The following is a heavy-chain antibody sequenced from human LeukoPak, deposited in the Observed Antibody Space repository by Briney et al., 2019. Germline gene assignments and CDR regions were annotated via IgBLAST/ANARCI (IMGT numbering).Heavy chain of an antibody. CDR2: TYYRSKWYN. J-gene: IGHJ4*02. D-gene: IGHD3-10*01. V-gene: IGHV6-1*01. Sequence: SQTLSLTCAISGDSVSSNSAAWNWIRQSPSRGLEWLGRTYYRSKWYNDYAVSVESRITINPDTSKNQFSLQLNSVTPEDTAVYYCARGGSYYGLGRTGIFDYWGQGTLVTVSS. CDR1: GDSVSSNSAA. CDR3: ARGGSYYGLGRTGIFDY.